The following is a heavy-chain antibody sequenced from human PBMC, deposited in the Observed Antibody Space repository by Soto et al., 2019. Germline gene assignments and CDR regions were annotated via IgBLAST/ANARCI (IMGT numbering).Heavy chain of an antibody. CDR2: IIPILGIA. CDR3: ANTVVPAAIEDYYYYYYMDV. V-gene: IGHV1-69*02. CDR1: VGTFSSYT. D-gene: IGHD2-2*01. J-gene: IGHJ6*03. Sequence: ASVKVSCKASVGTFSSYTISWVRQAHGQGLEWMGRIIPILGIANYAQKFQGRVTITADKSTSTAYMELSSLRSEDTAVYYCANTVVPAAIEDYYYYYYMDVWGKGTTVTAP.